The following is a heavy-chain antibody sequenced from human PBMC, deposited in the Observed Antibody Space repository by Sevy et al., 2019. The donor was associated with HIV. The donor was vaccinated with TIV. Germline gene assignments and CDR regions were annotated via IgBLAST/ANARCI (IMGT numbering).Heavy chain of an antibody. CDR1: GFTVTSNY. CDR2: IYADSNT. V-gene: IGHV3-53*01. CDR3: ARGQSTMIVAGGAFDI. J-gene: IGHJ3*02. D-gene: IGHD3-22*01. Sequence: GGSLRLSCAASGFTVTSNYMSWVRQAPGKGLEWVSVIYADSNTYYADSVKGRFTVSRDSSKNTLYLQMNSLRADDTAVYYCARGQSTMIVAGGAFDIWGQGTMVTVSS.